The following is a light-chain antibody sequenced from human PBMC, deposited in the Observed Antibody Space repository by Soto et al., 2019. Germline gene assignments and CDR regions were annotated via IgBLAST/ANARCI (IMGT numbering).Light chain of an antibody. CDR1: QSVSRSY. J-gene: IGKJ1*01. CDR2: GAS. Sequence: IVLTQSPGTLSLSPGERATLSFRASQSVSRSYLAWYQQKPGQAPRLLIYGASSRATGIPDRFSGSGSGTDFTLTISRLEPEDFAVYYCQQYGSSPWTFGQGTKVDI. CDR3: QQYGSSPWT. V-gene: IGKV3-20*01.